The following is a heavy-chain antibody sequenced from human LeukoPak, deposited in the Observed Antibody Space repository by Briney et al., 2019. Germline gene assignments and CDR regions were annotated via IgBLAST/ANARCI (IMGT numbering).Heavy chain of an antibody. Sequence: SVKVSCKASGGTFSSYAISWVRQAPGQGLEWMGGIIPIFGTANYAQKFQGRVTITTDESTSTAYMELSSLRSEDTAVYYCARVKGSGVAPLGYSCYMDVWGKGTTVTVSS. CDR3: ARVKGSGVAPLGYSCYMDV. CDR1: GGTFSSYA. CDR2: IIPIFGTA. J-gene: IGHJ6*03. D-gene: IGHD1-26*01. V-gene: IGHV1-69*05.